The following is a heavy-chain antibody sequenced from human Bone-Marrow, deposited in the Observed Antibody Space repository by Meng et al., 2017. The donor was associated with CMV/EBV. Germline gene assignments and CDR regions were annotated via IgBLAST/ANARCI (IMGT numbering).Heavy chain of an antibody. CDR3: AREYRLNYDSCGFDF. CDR2: IKEDGSDT. D-gene: IGHD3-22*01. J-gene: IGHJ4*02. Sequence: GESLKISCATSGFTFSHYWMSWVRLAPGMGLEWVASIKEDGSDTYQVDSVRGRFSISRDNAKNSLYLQMNSLRAEDTAVYYCAREYRLNYDSCGFDFWGQGTLVTVSS. CDR1: GFTFSHYW. V-gene: IGHV3-7*01.